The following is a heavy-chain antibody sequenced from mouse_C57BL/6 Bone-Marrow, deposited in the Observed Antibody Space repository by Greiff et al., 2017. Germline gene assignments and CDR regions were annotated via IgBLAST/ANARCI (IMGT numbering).Heavy chain of an antibody. J-gene: IGHJ1*03. CDR3: ARSYQNCYWYFDV. D-gene: IGHD4-1*01. CDR2: IDPNSGGT. V-gene: IGHV1-72*01. CDR1: GYTFTSYW. Sequence: QQSCKASGYTFTSYWMHWVKQRPGRGLEWIGRIDPNSGGTKYNEKFKSKATLTVDKPSSTAYMQLSSLTSEDSAVYYCARSYQNCYWYFDVWGTGTTVTVSS.